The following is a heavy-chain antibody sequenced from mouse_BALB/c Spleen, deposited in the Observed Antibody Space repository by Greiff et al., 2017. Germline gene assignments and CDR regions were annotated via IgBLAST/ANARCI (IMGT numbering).Heavy chain of an antibody. D-gene: IGHD2-10*02. CDR1: GFAFSSYD. CDR2: ISSGGGCT. Sequence: EVKLVESGGGLVKPGGSLKLSCAASGFAFSSYDMSWVRQTPEKRLEWVAYISSGGGCTYYPDTVKGRFTISRDNAKNTLYLQMSSLKSEDTAMYYCARHGYGNYAMDYWGQGTSVTVSS. CDR3: ARHGYGNYAMDY. V-gene: IGHV5-12-1*01. J-gene: IGHJ4*01.